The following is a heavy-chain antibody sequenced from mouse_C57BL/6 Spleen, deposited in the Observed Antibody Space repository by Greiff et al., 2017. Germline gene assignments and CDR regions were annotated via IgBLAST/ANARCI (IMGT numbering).Heavy chain of an antibody. Sequence: VQLQQPGAELVMPGASVKLSCKASGYTFTSYWMHWVKQRPGQGLEWIGEIDPSDSYTNYNQKFKGKSTLTVDKSSSTAYMQLSSLTSEDSAVYYCARSDYGSSYGWYFDVWGTGTTVTVSS. D-gene: IGHD1-1*01. V-gene: IGHV1-69*01. CDR2: IDPSDSYT. CDR3: ARSDYGSSYGWYFDV. J-gene: IGHJ1*03. CDR1: GYTFTSYW.